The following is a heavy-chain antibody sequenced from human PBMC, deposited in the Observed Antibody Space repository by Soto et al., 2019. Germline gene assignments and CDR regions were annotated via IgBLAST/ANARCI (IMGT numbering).Heavy chain of an antibody. V-gene: IGHV3-23*01. CDR1: GFAFRTYG. D-gene: IGHD2-2*01. J-gene: IGHJ4*02. Sequence: VQLLESGGGLVQPGGSLRLSCVASGFAFRTYGMSWVRQTPGQGLEWVSAINAGGRGAYYADSVKGRFIISRDNSKDTLYLQMNSLRAEDSAVYYCAKDRGCSSATCYQADWGQGTLVTVCS. CDR2: INAGGRGA. CDR3: AKDRGCSSATCYQAD.